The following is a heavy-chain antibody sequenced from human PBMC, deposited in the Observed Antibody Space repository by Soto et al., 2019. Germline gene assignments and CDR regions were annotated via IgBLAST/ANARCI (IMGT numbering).Heavy chain of an antibody. J-gene: IGHJ6*03. V-gene: IGHV4-59*01. D-gene: IGHD6-6*01. CDR3: ASASSSREYYYYYMDV. CDR2: IYYSGST. Sequence: QVQLQESGPGLVKPSETLSLTCTVSGGSISSYYWSWIRQPPGKGLEWIGYIYYSGSTNYNPSLKRRVTIAVDTTKNQFSLKLSSVTAADTAEYYWASASSSREYYYYYMDVWGKGTTVTVSS. CDR1: GGSISSYY.